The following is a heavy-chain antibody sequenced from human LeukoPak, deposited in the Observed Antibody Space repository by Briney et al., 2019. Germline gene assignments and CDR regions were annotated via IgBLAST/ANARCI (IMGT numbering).Heavy chain of an antibody. CDR1: GGSISSYY. Sequence: SETLPLTCTVSGGSISSYYWSWIRQPPGKGLEWIGYIYYSGSTNYNPSLKSRVTISVDTSKNQFSLKLSFVTAADTAVYYCARFSLAVVAIDYWGQGTLVTVSS. CDR3: ARFSLAVVAIDY. V-gene: IGHV4-59*08. J-gene: IGHJ4*02. CDR2: IYYSGST. D-gene: IGHD6-19*01.